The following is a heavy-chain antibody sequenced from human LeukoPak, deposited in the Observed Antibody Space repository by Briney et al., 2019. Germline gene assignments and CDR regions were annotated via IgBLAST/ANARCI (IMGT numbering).Heavy chain of an antibody. Sequence: ASVKVSCKASGYTFTDYDINWVRQATGQGLEWMGWMNPNSGYSGYAQKLQGRVTMTRDTSISTAYMDLTSLRSDDTAVYYCARVKTTNWDYWGQGTLVTVSS. CDR1: GYTFTDYD. D-gene: IGHD1-1*01. CDR2: MNPNSGYS. J-gene: IGHJ4*02. V-gene: IGHV1-8*01. CDR3: ARVKTTNWDY.